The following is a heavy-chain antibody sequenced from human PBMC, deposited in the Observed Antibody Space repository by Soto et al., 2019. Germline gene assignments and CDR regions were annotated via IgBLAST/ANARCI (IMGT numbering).Heavy chain of an antibody. V-gene: IGHV4-59*08. CDR2: IYDSGGT. CDR3: ANFHGSGLHWFDP. Sequence: QVQLQESGPGLVKPSETLSLICTVSGGSISGFYWSWIRQPPGKGLEWIGYIYDSGGTNYNPSLKSRVTISLDTSKNLFSLKLSSVTAADTAVYYCANFHGSGLHWFDPWGQGTLVTVSS. D-gene: IGHD3-10*01. CDR1: GGSISGFY. J-gene: IGHJ5*02.